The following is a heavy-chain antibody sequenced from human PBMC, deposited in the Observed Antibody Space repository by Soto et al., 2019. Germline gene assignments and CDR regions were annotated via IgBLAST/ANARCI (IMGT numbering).Heavy chain of an antibody. Sequence: SETLSLTCAVYGGSFSGYYWSWIRQPPGKGLEWIGEINHSGSTNYNPSLKSRVTISVDTSKNQLSLKLSSVTAADTAVYYCARAMVAAAGTNWFDPWGQGTLVTVSS. D-gene: IGHD6-13*01. CDR3: ARAMVAAAGTNWFDP. J-gene: IGHJ5*02. CDR2: INHSGST. V-gene: IGHV4-34*01. CDR1: GGSFSGYY.